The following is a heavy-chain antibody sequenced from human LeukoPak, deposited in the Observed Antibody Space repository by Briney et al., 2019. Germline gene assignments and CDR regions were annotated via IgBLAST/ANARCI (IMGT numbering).Heavy chain of an antibody. J-gene: IGHJ6*02. D-gene: IGHD6-19*01. CDR3: ARQAPEQWLVTGYYGMDV. CDR1: GGSISSYY. CDR2: IYYSGST. Sequence: SETLSLTCTVSGGSISSYYWSWIRQPPGKGLEWIGYIYYSGSTNYNPSLKSRVTISVDTSKNQFSLKLSSVTAADTAVYYCARQAPEQWLVTGYYGMDVWGQGTTVTASS. V-gene: IGHV4-59*08.